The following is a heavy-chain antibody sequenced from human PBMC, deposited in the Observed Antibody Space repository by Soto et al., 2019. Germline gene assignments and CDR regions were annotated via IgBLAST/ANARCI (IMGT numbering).Heavy chain of an antibody. CDR3: AHAYGGTSWPNDAFDV. D-gene: IGHD2-2*01. CDR1: GFSLSADGVG. CDR2: IYWDDDK. J-gene: IGHJ3*01. V-gene: IGHV2-5*02. Sequence: QITLKESGPTLVKPTQTLTLTCTFSGFSLSADGVGVGWIRQPPGKALEWLALIYWDDDKRYRPSLKSRLTIPKDTSKNQVALTMTNMDPVDTATYYCAHAYGGTSWPNDAFDVWGQGTVVTVSS.